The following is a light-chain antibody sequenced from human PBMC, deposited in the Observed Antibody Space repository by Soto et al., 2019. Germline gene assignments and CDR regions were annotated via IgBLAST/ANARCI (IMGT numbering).Light chain of an antibody. CDR2: GAS. CDR3: QQSATSPSP. J-gene: IGKJ2*01. Sequence: DIQMTQSPSSLSASVGDRVTITCRASQDILNHLTWFQQKPGKAPKSLIYGASNLHSGVYAKFSGSGFGTEFTLTISSLQPEDLATYYCQQSATSPSPLGQGTKLEI. CDR1: QDILNH. V-gene: IGKV1-16*02.